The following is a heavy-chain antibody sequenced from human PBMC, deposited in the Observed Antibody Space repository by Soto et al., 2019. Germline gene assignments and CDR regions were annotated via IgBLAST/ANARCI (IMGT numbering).Heavy chain of an antibody. CDR2: ISAYNFNT. V-gene: IGHV1-18*01. CDR3: ARGVNGDRYNWFDP. J-gene: IGHJ5*02. CDR1: GYTFTSYG. Sequence: ASVKVSCKASGYTFTSYGISWVRQAPGQGLEWMGWISAYNFNTNYAQNLQGRVTMTTDISTSTAYMELGSLRSDDTAVYYCARGVNGDRYNWFDPWGQGTLVTVSS. D-gene: IGHD4-17*01.